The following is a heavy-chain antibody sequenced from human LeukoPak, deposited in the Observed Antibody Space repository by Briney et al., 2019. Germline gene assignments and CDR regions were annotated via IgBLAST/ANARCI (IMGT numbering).Heavy chain of an antibody. Sequence: GGSLRLSCAASGFTVSSNYMSWVRQAPGKGLEWVANIKEDGSEKYYVDSVKGRFTIARDNAKNTLYLQMNSLRAEDTAIYYCAKDMTGLRDYWGQGTLVTVPS. CDR2: IKEDGSEK. V-gene: IGHV3-7*01. D-gene: IGHD3-16*01. CDR3: AKDMTGLRDY. CDR1: GFTVSSNY. J-gene: IGHJ4*02.